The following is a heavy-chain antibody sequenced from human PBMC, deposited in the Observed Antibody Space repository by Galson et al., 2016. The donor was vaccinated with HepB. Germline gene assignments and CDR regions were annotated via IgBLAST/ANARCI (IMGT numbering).Heavy chain of an antibody. V-gene: IGHV3-9*01. CDR1: GFTFDDYA. D-gene: IGHD3-10*01. CDR2: ISWNSGSI. J-gene: IGHJ4*02. Sequence: SLRLSCAASGFTFDDYAMHWVRQAPGKGLEWVSGISWNSGSIAYADSVKGRFTISRDNAKNSLFLQMNSLRDEETALYYCANDTGWFRELYFFDYWGQGTLVTVSS. CDR3: ANDTGWFRELYFFDY.